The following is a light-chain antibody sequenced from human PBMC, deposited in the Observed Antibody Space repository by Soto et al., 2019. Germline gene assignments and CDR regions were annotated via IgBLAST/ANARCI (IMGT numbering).Light chain of an antibody. J-gene: IGKJ3*01. CDR2: AAS. V-gene: IGKV1-39*01. CDR3: QQSSSPPLT. Sequence: DIQMTQSPSSLSASVGDRVTITCRASQSIKSYLNWYQQKPGKAPKLLIYAASSLQSGVPSRFSGSGSGTDFTLTISSLQPEDFATYYCQQSSSPPLTFGPGTEVDFK. CDR1: QSIKSY.